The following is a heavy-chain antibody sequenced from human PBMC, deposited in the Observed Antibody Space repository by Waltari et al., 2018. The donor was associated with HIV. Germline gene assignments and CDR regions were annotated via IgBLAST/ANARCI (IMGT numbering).Heavy chain of an antibody. V-gene: IGHV4-39*01. Sequence: QLQLQESGQGLVKPSETLSLTCTVSGGSVRSSSSFWGWIRQPPGRGLEWVGRIYYTGRAYYHPSLKSRVTISVDTSKNQFSLKVTSVTAADTAVYYCARHALRVGAAYWNFDLWGRGTLVTVSS. CDR3: ARHALRVGAAYWNFDL. D-gene: IGHD1-26*01. CDR2: IYYTGRA. CDR1: GGSVRSSSSF. J-gene: IGHJ2*01.